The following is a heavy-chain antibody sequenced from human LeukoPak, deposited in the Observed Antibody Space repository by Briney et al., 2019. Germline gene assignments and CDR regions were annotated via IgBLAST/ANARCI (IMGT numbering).Heavy chain of an antibody. CDR1: GGSISSGSYY. Sequence: SETLSLTCTVSGGSISSGSYYWSWIRQPAGKGLEWIGRIYTSGSTNYNPSLKSRVTISVDTSKNQFSLKLSSVTAADTAVYYCARYYYYYYYLDVWGKGATVTVSS. J-gene: IGHJ6*03. V-gene: IGHV4-61*02. CDR3: ARYYYYYYYLDV. CDR2: IYTSGST.